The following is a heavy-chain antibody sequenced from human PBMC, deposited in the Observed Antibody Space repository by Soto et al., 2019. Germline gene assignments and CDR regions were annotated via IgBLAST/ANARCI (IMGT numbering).Heavy chain of an antibody. CDR2: IYDSGFT. CDR1: GDFIRNYY. Sequence: SETLSLTCTISGDFIRNYYWSWIRQPPGKGLEWIGYIYDSGFTNYNPSLKSRVTISADTSKNQFSLKLTSVTAADTAVYYCARDRAYYDSNGFYFDYWGQGTLVTVSS. V-gene: IGHV4-59*01. J-gene: IGHJ4*02. D-gene: IGHD3-22*01. CDR3: ARDRAYYDSNGFYFDY.